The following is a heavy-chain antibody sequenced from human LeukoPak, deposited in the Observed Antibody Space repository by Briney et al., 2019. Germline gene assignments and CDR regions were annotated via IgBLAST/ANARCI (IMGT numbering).Heavy chain of an antibody. V-gene: IGHV3-30-3*01. D-gene: IGHD6-19*01. Sequence: GGSLSLSCAASGFTFSSYAMHWVRQAPGKGLEWVAVISYDGSNKYYAASVKGRFTISRNNSKNTLYLQMNSLRAEDSAVYYCARDRPLGQWLANLDYWGQGTLVTVSS. CDR1: GFTFSSYA. J-gene: IGHJ4*02. CDR2: ISYDGSNK. CDR3: ARDRPLGQWLANLDY.